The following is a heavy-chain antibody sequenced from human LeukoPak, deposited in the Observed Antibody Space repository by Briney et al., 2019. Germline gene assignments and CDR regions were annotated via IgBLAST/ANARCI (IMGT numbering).Heavy chain of an antibody. Sequence: GGSLRLSCAASGFSFGSYWMNWVRQPPGKGLVWVSQINNGGSNTNYADSVKGRFTISRDNAKNTLYLQMDSLRAEDTAVYYCVRDIQGSFDPWGQGTLVTVSS. CDR1: GFSFGSYW. CDR2: INNGGSNT. V-gene: IGHV3-74*01. J-gene: IGHJ5*02. CDR3: VRDIQGSFDP.